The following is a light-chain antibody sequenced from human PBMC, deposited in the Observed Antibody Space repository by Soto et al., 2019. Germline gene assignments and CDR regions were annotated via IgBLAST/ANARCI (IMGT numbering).Light chain of an antibody. J-gene: IGKJ2*01. CDR1: QSLLHSNGYNY. V-gene: IGKV2-28*01. CDR3: MQALQTQYT. CDR2: LGS. Sequence: DIVVTQSPLSLPVTPGEPASISCRSSQSLLHSNGYNYLDWYLQKPGQSPQLLIYLGSNRASGVPDRFSGSESGTDFTLKISRVEAEDVGVYYCMQALQTQYTFGQGTKVDI.